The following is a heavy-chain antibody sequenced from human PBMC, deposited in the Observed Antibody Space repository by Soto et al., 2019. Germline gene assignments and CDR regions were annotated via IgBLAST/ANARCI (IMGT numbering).Heavy chain of an antibody. Sequence: GGSLRLSCAASGFTFSSYSMNWVRQAPGKGLEWVSSISSSSSYIYYADSVKGRFTISRDNAKNSLYLQMNSLRAEDTAVYYCARDRELVYYYYGMDVWREGTKVTVSS. J-gene: IGHJ6*04. V-gene: IGHV3-21*01. D-gene: IGHD1-26*01. CDR2: ISSSSSYI. CDR1: GFTFSSYS. CDR3: ARDRELVYYYYGMDV.